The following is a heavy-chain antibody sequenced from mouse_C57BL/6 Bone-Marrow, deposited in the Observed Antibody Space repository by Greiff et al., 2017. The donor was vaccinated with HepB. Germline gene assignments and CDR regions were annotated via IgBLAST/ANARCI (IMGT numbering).Heavy chain of an antibody. Sequence: QVQLKESGPGLVAPSQSLSITCTVSGFSLTSYGVHWVRQPPGKGLEWLVVIWSDGSTTYNSALKSRLSISKDNSKSQVFLKMNSLQTDDTAMYYCARHVRFGERYAMDYWGQGTSVTVSS. D-gene: IGHD3-1*01. CDR3: ARHVRFGERYAMDY. CDR2: IWSDGST. CDR1: GFSLTSYG. V-gene: IGHV2-6-1*01. J-gene: IGHJ4*01.